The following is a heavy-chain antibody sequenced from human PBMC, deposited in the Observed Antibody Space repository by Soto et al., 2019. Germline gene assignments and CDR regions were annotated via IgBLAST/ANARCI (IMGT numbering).Heavy chain of an antibody. J-gene: IGHJ5*02. Sequence: EVQLVESGGGLVQPGGSLRVSCAASGFTFSSYSRNWVRQAPGKGLEWLSYISSSSSTIYYADRVKGRFTISRDNAKNSLYLQMNSLRDEDTAVYYCARVGYSNGYNWFDPWGQGTLVIVSS. CDR1: GFTFSSYS. D-gene: IGHD5-18*01. V-gene: IGHV3-48*02. CDR2: ISSSSSTI. CDR3: ARVGYSNGYNWFDP.